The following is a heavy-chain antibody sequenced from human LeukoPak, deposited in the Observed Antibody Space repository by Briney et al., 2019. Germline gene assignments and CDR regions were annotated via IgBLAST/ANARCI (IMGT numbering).Heavy chain of an antibody. CDR1: GFTFSSYG. V-gene: IGHV3-33*06. J-gene: IGHJ4*02. CDR3: AKDRRGGYCSGGSCYFGGFDY. Sequence: GGSLRLSCAASGFTFSSYGMHWVRQAPGKGLEWVAVIWYDGSKEYYAESVKGRFTISRDNSKNTLYLQMNSLRAEDTAVYYCAKDRRGGYCSGGSCYFGGFDYWGQGTLVTVSS. CDR2: IWYDGSKE. D-gene: IGHD2-15*01.